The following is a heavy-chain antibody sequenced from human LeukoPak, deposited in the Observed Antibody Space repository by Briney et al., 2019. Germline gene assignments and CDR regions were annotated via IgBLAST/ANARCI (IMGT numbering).Heavy chain of an antibody. D-gene: IGHD2-2*01. Sequence: PSETLSLTCTVSGGSISSYYWSWIRQPAGKGLEWIGRIYTSGSTNYDPSLKSRVTMSVDTSKNQFSLKLSSVTAADTAVYYCAREMVWEDIVVVTHWFDPWGQGTLVTVSS. CDR2: IYTSGST. CDR3: AREMVWEDIVVVTHWFDP. V-gene: IGHV4-4*07. J-gene: IGHJ5*02. CDR1: GGSISSYY.